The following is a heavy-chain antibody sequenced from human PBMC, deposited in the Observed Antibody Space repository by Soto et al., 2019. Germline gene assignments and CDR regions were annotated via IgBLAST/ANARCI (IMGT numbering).Heavy chain of an antibody. D-gene: IGHD3-3*01. V-gene: IGHV4-59*08. J-gene: IGHJ4*02. CDR1: GDSISNNY. CDR3: ARQLHYDSWSGYYLYYFAY. Sequence: SETLSLTCTVSGDSISNNYWSWIRQPPGKGLEWIGYTHYSGSTSYNPSLKSRVIISKDTSKNQFSLQLTSVTAADTAVYYCARQLHYDSWSGYYLYYFAYWAQGALVTVSS. CDR2: THYSGST.